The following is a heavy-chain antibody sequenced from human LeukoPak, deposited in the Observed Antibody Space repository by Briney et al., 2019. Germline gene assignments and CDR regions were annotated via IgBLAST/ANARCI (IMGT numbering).Heavy chain of an antibody. V-gene: IGHV1-8*01. Sequence: GASVKVSCKASGYTFTSYDINWVRQATGQGLGWMGWMNPNSGNTGYAQKFQGRVTMTRNTSISTACMELSSLRSEDTAVYYCARGAVHDYTGYYYYGMDVWGQGTTVTVSS. CDR2: MNPNSGNT. J-gene: IGHJ6*02. CDR1: GYTFTSYD. D-gene: IGHD4-11*01. CDR3: ARGAVHDYTGYYYYGMDV.